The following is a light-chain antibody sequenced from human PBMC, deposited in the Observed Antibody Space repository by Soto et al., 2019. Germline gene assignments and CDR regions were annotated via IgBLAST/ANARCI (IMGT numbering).Light chain of an antibody. V-gene: IGLV2-8*01. CDR2: EVS. Sequence: QSVLTQPPSASGSPGQSVTISFTGTSSDVGGYNYVSWYQQHPGKAPKLMIYEVSKRPSGVPDRFSGSKSGNTASLTVSGLQAEDEADYYCSSYAGSNNLVFGGGTQLTVL. CDR1: SSDVGGYNY. CDR3: SSYAGSNNLV. J-gene: IGLJ2*01.